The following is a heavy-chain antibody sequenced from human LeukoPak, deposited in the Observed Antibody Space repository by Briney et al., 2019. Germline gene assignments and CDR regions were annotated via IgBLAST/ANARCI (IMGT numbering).Heavy chain of an antibody. V-gene: IGHV4-39*07. Sequence: SETLSLTCTVSGGSVGSGTYYWSWIRQSPGKGLEWIGNVYYSGSAYYNPSLKSRVAMSVDTSKNQFSLKLSSVTAADTAVYYCARKPIINNAWYYFDYWGQGTLVTVSS. J-gene: IGHJ4*02. CDR1: GGSVGSGTYY. CDR3: ARKPIINNAWYYFDY. CDR2: VYYSGSA. D-gene: IGHD1/OR15-1a*01.